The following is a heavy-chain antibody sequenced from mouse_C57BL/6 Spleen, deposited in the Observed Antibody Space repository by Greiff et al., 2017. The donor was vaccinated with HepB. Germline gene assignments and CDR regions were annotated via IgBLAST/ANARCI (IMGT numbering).Heavy chain of an antibody. CDR2: IYPGSGST. CDR3: ARCTTVVAGD. CDR1: GYTFTSYW. V-gene: IGHV1-55*01. D-gene: IGHD1-1*01. J-gene: IGHJ2*01. Sequence: VKLQQPGAELVKPGASVKMSCKASGYTFTSYWITWVKQRPGQGLEWIGDIYPGSGSTNYNEKFKSKATLTVDTSSSTAYMQLSSLTSEDSAVYYCARCTTVVAGDWGQGTTLTVSS.